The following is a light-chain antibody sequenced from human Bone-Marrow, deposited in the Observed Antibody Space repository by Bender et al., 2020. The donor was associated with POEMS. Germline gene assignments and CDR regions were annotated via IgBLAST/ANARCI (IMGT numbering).Light chain of an antibody. V-gene: IGLV1-40*01. CDR3: ISYTSRTTWV. CDR2: GYN. CDR1: SSNTGSGYD. Sequence: QSTLTQPPSVSGAPGQRVTISCTGSSSNTGSGYDINWYQHLPGTAPKLLIYGYNNRPSGVSNRFSGSKSGNTASLTISGLQAEDEDDYYCISYTSRTTWVFGGGTKLTV. J-gene: IGLJ3*02.